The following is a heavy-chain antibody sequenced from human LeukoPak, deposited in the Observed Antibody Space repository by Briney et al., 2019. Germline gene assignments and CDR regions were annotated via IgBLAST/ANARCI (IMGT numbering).Heavy chain of an antibody. J-gene: IGHJ6*02. V-gene: IGHV4-34*01. Sequence: SETLSLTCAVYGGSFSGYYWSRIRQPPGKGLEWIGEINHSGSTNYNPSLKSRVTISVDTSKNQFSLKLSSVTAADTAVYYCARGPSYGRYYYYGMDVWGQGTTVTVSS. CDR3: ARGPSYGRYYYYGMDV. CDR1: GGSFSGYY. CDR2: INHSGST. D-gene: IGHD5-18*01.